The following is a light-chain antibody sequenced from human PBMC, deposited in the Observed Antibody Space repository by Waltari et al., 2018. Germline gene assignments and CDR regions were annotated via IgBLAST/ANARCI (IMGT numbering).Light chain of an antibody. J-gene: IGLJ1*01. V-gene: IGLV2-11*01. Sequence: QSALTQPRSVSGSLGQTVTISCTGTSRDVGGYNYVSRYPHHPNKAPRLIIYDVNKRPSGVPVRFSGSKSGYTASLTVSGLQAEDEADYYCCSYAGTYIHYVFGTGTKVTVL. CDR2: DVN. CDR3: CSYAGTYIHYV. CDR1: SRDVGGYNY.